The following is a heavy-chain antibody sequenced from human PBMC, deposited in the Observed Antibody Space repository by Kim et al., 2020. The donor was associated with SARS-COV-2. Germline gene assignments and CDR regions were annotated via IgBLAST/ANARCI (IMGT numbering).Heavy chain of an antibody. CDR1: GFTFSSYW. Sequence: GGSLRLSCAASGFTFSSYWMHWVRQAPGKGLVWVSRINSDGSSTSYADSVKGRFTISRDNAKNTLYLQMNSLRAEDTAVYYCATQLKYSSSWYYYYYYGMDVWGQGTTVTVSS. J-gene: IGHJ6*02. V-gene: IGHV3-74*01. D-gene: IGHD6-13*01. CDR3: ATQLKYSSSWYYYYYYGMDV. CDR2: INSDGSST.